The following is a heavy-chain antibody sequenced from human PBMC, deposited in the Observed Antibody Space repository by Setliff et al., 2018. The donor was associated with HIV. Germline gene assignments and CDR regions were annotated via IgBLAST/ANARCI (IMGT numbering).Heavy chain of an antibody. Sequence: RLSCAASGFTFSNYWMTWFRQAPGKGLEWVANIRQDGSEKYYVDSVEGRFTISRDNAKNSLYLQMNSLRADDTAVYYCARDYSYVAQAGYYAMDVWGQGTTVTVSS. J-gene: IGHJ6*02. CDR1: GFTFSNYW. V-gene: IGHV3-7*01. D-gene: IGHD5-18*01. CDR2: IRQDGSEK. CDR3: ARDYSYVAQAGYYAMDV.